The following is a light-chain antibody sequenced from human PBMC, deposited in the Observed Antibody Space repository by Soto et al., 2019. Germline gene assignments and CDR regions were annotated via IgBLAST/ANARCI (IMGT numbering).Light chain of an antibody. CDR3: QQYFTTPIT. J-gene: IGKJ5*01. V-gene: IGKV4-1*01. CDR2: WAS. Sequence: DNLMTQSPDSLAGSLGERATNNRKARQIVLDSSNNKNYIAWYKQKPGQPPKMXIYWASTRESGVPDRFSGSGSGTDFTLTISTLQAEDVAIYHCQQYFTTPITFGQGTRLEI. CDR1: QIVLDSSNNKNY.